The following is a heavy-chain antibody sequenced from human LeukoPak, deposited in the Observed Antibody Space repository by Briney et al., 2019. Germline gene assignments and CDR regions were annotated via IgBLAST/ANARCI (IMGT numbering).Heavy chain of an antibody. CDR2: INHSGST. V-gene: IGHV4-34*01. CDR3: ARTLRGWYFDY. J-gene: IGHJ4*02. Sequence: SETLSLTCAVYGGSFSGYYWSWIRQPPGKGLEWIGEINHSGSTNYNPSLKSRVTISVDTSKNQFSLKLSSVTAADTAVYYRARTLRGWYFDYWGQGTLVTVSS. CDR1: GGSFSGYY. D-gene: IGHD2-15*01.